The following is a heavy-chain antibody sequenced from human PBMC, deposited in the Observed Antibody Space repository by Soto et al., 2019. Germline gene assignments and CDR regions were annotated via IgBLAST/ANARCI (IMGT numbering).Heavy chain of an antibody. D-gene: IGHD2-2*01. CDR2: ISSSSSTI. V-gene: IGHV3-48*02. Sequence: GGSLRLSCAASGFTFSSYSMNWVRQAPGKGLEWVSYISSSSSTIYYADSVKGRFTISRDNAKNSLYLQMNSLRDEDTAVYYCARGPDCSSTTCRTGYDYWGQGTLVTVSS. CDR3: ARGPDCSSTTCRTGYDY. J-gene: IGHJ4*02. CDR1: GFTFSSYS.